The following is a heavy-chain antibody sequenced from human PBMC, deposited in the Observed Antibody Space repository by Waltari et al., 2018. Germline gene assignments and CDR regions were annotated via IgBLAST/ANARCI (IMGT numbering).Heavy chain of an antibody. CDR2: IAWNGGRT. Sequence: EVQLVESGGGLVQPDKSLRLSCEASGFKFDDYAMPWVRLVPGRGLEWVSGIAWNGGRTDYADFAKGRFTISRDNAKNSLFLEMNSLRAEDTALYYCARAQFFSGSGSTYFDYWGQGTLVTVSS. V-gene: IGHV3-9*01. CDR1: GFKFDDYA. J-gene: IGHJ4*02. CDR3: ARAQFFSGSGSTYFDY. D-gene: IGHD3-10*01.